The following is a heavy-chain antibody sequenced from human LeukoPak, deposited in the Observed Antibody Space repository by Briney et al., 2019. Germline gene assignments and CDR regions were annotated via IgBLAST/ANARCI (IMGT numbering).Heavy chain of an antibody. D-gene: IGHD2-2*02. CDR1: GFTFDDYA. Sequence: GGSLRLSCAASGFTFDDYAMHWVRQAPGKGLEWVSAITNWNGGSTGYADSVRGRFTISRDNAKNSLYLQMNSLRAEDTALYYCARCSRSSTDCYSAFDIWGQGTMVTVSS. V-gene: IGHV3-20*04. CDR3: ARCSRSSTDCYSAFDI. CDR2: ITNWNGGST. J-gene: IGHJ3*02.